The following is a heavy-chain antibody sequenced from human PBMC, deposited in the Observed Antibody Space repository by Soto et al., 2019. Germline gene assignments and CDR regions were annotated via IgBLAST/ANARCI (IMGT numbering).Heavy chain of an antibody. CDR1: GYTFTSYY. CDR3: ARGNSIAARPSAFDY. CDR2: INPSGGST. Sequence: ASVKVSCKASGYTFTSYYIHWVRQAPGQGLEWMGIINPSGGSTSYAQKFQGRVTMTRDTSTSTVYMELSSLRSEDTAVYYCARGNSIAARPSAFDYWGQGTLVTVSS. J-gene: IGHJ4*02. V-gene: IGHV1-46*01. D-gene: IGHD6-6*01.